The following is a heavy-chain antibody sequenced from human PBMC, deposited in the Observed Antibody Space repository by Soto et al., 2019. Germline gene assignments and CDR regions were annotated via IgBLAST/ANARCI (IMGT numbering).Heavy chain of an antibody. J-gene: IGHJ4*02. CDR1: GGSISSGGYY. Sequence: SETLSLTCTVSGGSISSGGYYWSWIRQHPGKGLEWIGYIYYSGSTYYNQSLKSRVTISVDTSKNQFSLKLSSVTAADTAVYYCASARDDYGDARFDYWGQGALVTVSS. V-gene: IGHV4-31*03. CDR2: IYYSGST. CDR3: ASARDDYGDARFDY. D-gene: IGHD4-17*01.